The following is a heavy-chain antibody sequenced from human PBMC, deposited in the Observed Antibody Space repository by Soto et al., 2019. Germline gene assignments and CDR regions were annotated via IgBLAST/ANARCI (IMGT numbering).Heavy chain of an antibody. CDR3: AASSSVAAAGYFEF. J-gene: IGHJ4*02. V-gene: IGHV1-69*18. CDR2: IFPLFSTT. CDR1: GDIFNNYA. Sequence: QVQLVQSGAEVKEPGSSVKVSCKATGDIFNNYAFNWVRQAPGQGLEWMGSIFPLFSTTNYAQKFQGRVTSGVDELTTIVDLAVSILESDDTAMDYCAASSSVAAAGYFEFWGQGTLVTVSP. D-gene: IGHD6-13*01.